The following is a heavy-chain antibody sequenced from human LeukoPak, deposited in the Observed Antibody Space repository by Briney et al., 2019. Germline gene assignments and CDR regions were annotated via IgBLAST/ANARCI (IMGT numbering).Heavy chain of an antibody. V-gene: IGHV1-46*01. CDR3: ARDPIAAAQSPPNCDY. Sequence: PGASVKVSCKASGYTFTSYYMHWVRQAPGQGLEWMGIINPSGGSTSYAQKFQGRVTMTRDTSTSTVYMELSSLRSDDTAVYYCARDPIAAAQSPPNCDYWGQGTLVTVSS. CDR2: INPSGGST. CDR1: GYTFTSYY. D-gene: IGHD6-13*01. J-gene: IGHJ4*02.